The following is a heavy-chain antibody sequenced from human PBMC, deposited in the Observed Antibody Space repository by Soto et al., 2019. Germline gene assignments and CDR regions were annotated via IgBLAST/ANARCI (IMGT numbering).Heavy chain of an antibody. V-gene: IGHV3-20*04. CDR2: ISFNGDAT. CDR3: ASLFSSVAAPEN. Sequence: GGSLRLSCAASGFTFDDYGMSWVRQAPGKGLEWVSGISFNGDATRYADSVKGRFTISRDNAKNSLYLQMNSLRADDTAVYYFASLFSSVAAPENRGRRTPVPGSA. J-gene: IGHJ2*01. CDR1: GFTFDDYG. D-gene: IGHD6-19*01.